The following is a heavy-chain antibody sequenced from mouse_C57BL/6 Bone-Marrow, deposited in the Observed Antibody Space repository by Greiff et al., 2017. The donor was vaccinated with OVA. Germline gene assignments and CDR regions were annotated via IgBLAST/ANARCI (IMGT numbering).Heavy chain of an antibody. V-gene: IGHV1-81*01. J-gene: IGHJ4*01. CDR1: GYTFTSYG. CDR2: IYPRSGNT. CDR3: ARPTTVVATRAMDY. Sequence: VHLVESGAELARPGASVKLSCKASGYTFTSYGISWVKQRTGQGLEWIGEIYPRSGNTYYNEKFKGKATLTADKSSSTAYMELRSLTSEDSAVYFCARPTTVVATRAMDYWGQGTSVTVSS. D-gene: IGHD1-1*01.